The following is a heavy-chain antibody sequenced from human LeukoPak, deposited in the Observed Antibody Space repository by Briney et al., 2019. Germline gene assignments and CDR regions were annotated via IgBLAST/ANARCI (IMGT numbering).Heavy chain of an antibody. D-gene: IGHD6-19*01. CDR1: GFIFSSHA. V-gene: IGHV3-64*01. CDR3: ARDLTIGWHYFDY. Sequence: PGGSLRLSCAASGFIFSSHAMHWVRQAPGKGLEYVSAIGNNGDTTYYANSVKGRFTISRDNSKNTLYLEMGSLRAEDMAVYYCARDLTIGWHYFDYWGQGTLVTVSS. CDR2: IGNNGDTT. J-gene: IGHJ4*02.